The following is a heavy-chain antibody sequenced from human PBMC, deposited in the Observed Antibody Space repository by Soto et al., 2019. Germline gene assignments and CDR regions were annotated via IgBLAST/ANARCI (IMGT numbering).Heavy chain of an antibody. CDR2: IIPIFGTA. CDR1: GGTFSSYA. D-gene: IGHD2-2*01. CDR3: AGDIVVVPAAIAVYYYYGMVV. Sequence: ASVKVSCKASGGTFSSYAISWVRQAPGQGLEWMGGIIPIFGTANYAQKFQGRVTITADESTSTAYMELSSLRSEDTAVYYCAGDIVVVPAAIAVYYYYGMVVWGQGTTVTVSS. V-gene: IGHV1-69*13. J-gene: IGHJ6*02.